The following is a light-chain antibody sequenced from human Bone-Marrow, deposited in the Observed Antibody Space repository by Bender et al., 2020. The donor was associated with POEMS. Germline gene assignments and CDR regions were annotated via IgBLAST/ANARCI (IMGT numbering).Light chain of an antibody. J-gene: IGLJ2*01. CDR2: EDN. CDR1: GGRIGSNF. Sequence: NFMLTQPHSVSESPGKTVTISCTRSGGRIGSNFVQWFQQRTGAHPTTIIYEDNKRPSGVPDRFSGSIDSSSNSASLIISGLKSEDEADYYCQSYLGGTVIFGGGTKLTVL. CDR3: QSYLGGTVI. V-gene: IGLV6-57*01.